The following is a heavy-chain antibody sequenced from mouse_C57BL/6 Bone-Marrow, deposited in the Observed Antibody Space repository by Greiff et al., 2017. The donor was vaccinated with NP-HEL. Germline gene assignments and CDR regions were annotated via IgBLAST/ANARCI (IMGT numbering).Heavy chain of an antibody. CDR3: ARRYGSSGAMDY. CDR2: IYPGGGYT. Sequence: VKLMESGAELVKPGTSVKMSCKASGYTFTNYLIGWAKQRPGHGLEWIGDIYPGGGYTNYIEKFKGKATLTADKSSSTAYMQFSSLTSEDSAIYYCARRYGSSGAMDYWGQGTSVTVSS. CDR1: GYTFTNYL. V-gene: IGHV1-63*01. D-gene: IGHD1-1*01. J-gene: IGHJ4*01.